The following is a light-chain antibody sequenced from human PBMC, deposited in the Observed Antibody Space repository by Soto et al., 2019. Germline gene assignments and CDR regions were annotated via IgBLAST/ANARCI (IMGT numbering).Light chain of an antibody. CDR1: QSVSSY. CDR2: DAS. V-gene: IGKV3-11*01. CDR3: QQRSNWLT. Sequence: EIVLTQSPATLSLSPGERATLSCRASQSVSSYLAWYQQKPGQAPRLLIYDASNRATGIPARFSGSGSGTDFTLNISSLEPEDFAVYYCQQRSNWLTFGGGTKGEIK. J-gene: IGKJ4*01.